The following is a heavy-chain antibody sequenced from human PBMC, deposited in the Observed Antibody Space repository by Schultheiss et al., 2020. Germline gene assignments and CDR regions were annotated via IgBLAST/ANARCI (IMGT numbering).Heavy chain of an antibody. CDR1: GGTFSSYG. CDR2: IIPIFGTA. Sequence: SVKVSCKASGGTFSSYGISWVRQAPGQGLEWMGGIIPIFGTANYAQKFQGRVTITADESTSTAYMELSSLRSEDTAVYYCARDREYCSSTSCYYLGWFDPWGQGTLVTVSS. D-gene: IGHD2-2*01. CDR3: ARDREYCSSTSCYYLGWFDP. V-gene: IGHV1-69*13. J-gene: IGHJ5*02.